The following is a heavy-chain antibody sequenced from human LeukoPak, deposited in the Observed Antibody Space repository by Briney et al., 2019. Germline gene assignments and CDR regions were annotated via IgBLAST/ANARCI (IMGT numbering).Heavy chain of an antibody. CDR1: GFTFSSYG. J-gene: IGHJ4*02. CDR2: ISYDGSNK. Sequence: GGSLRLSCAASGFTFSSYGMHWVRQAPGKGLEWVAVISYDGSNKYYADSVKGRFTISRDNSKNTLYLQMNSLRAEDTAVYYCARGSHATNYWGLGTLVTVSS. V-gene: IGHV3-30*03. CDR3: ARGSHATNY.